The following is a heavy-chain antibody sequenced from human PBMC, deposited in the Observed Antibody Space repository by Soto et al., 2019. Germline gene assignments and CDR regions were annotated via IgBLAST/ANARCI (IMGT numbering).Heavy chain of an antibody. Sequence: QVQLQESGPGLVKPSQTLSLTCTVSGGAISNVGYFCSWIRQPPGKGLEWIGFIYHTGTTYYNSSLRSRVSISIDTSKSQFSLKLNSVTAADTAVYYCARVMAAMQNWLDPWGQGTLVTVSP. CDR2: IYHTGTT. CDR3: ARVMAAMQNWLDP. V-gene: IGHV4-30-4*01. D-gene: IGHD2-2*01. CDR1: GGAISNVGYF. J-gene: IGHJ5*02.